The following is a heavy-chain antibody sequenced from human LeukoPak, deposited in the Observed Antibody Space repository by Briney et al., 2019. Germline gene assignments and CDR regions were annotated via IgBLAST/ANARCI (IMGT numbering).Heavy chain of an antibody. CDR3: ASSFFYDNSGYYP. D-gene: IGHD3-22*01. Sequence: GASVKVSCKASGYTFTGYYMHWVRQAPGPGHERMGRINPNSGGTNYAQKFQGRVTMTRDTSITTAYMELSRLRSDDTAVYYCASSFFYDNSGYYPWGQGTLVTVSS. V-gene: IGHV1-2*06. CDR2: INPNSGGT. J-gene: IGHJ5*02. CDR1: GYTFTGYY.